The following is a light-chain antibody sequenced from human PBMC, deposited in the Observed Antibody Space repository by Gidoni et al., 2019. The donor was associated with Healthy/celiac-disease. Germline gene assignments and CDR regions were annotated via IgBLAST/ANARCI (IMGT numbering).Light chain of an antibody. CDR3: QQSYSTPWT. J-gene: IGKJ1*01. V-gene: IGKV1-39*01. Sequence: IQMTQSPSSLSASVGDRVTITCRASQSISSYLNWYQQKPGKAPKLLIYAASSLQSGVPSRFSGSGSGTDFTLTSSSLQAEDFATYYCQQSYSTPWTFGQGTKVEIK. CDR2: AAS. CDR1: QSISSY.